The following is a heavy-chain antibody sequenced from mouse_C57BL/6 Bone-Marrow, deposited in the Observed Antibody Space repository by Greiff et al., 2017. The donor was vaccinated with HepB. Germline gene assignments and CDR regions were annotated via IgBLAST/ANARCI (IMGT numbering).Heavy chain of an antibody. V-gene: IGHV5-4*01. J-gene: IGHJ4*01. Sequence: EVQLVESGGGLVKPGGSLKLSCAASGFTFSSYAMSWVRQTPEKRLEWVATISDGGSYTYYPDNVKGRFTISRDNAKNNLYLQMSQLKSEDTAMYYCARDYYGSSLYYAMDYWGQGTAVTVSS. D-gene: IGHD1-1*01. CDR1: GFTFSSYA. CDR2: ISDGGSYT. CDR3: ARDYYGSSLYYAMDY.